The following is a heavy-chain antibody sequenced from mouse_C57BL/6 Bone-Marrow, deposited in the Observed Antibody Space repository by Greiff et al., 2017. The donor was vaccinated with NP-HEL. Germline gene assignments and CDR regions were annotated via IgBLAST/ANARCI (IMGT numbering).Heavy chain of an antibody. Sequence: EVKLVESEGGLVQPGSSMPLSCPASGFTFSDYYMAWVRQVPDKGLEWVANINYAGSSPYYLASLQSRFLISRDTAKNILYLQMSSLKSEDTATYYCARGRDSQENYAMDYWGQGTSVTVSS. J-gene: IGHJ4*01. D-gene: IGHD3-3*01. V-gene: IGHV5-16*01. CDR2: INYAGSSP. CDR1: GFTFSDYY. CDR3: ARGRDSQENYAMDY.